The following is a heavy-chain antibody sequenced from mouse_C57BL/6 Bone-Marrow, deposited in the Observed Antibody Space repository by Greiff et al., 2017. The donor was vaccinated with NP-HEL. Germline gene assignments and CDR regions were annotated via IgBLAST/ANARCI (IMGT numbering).Heavy chain of an antibody. CDR3: ARKDYGSSWYYLDY. J-gene: IGHJ2*01. Sequence: EVQLQESGGGLVKPGGSLKLSCAASGFTFSDYGMHWVRQAPEKGLEWVAYISSGSSTIYYADTVKGRFTISRDNAKNTLFLQMTSLRSEDTAMYYCARKDYGSSWYYLDYGGQGTTLTVSS. D-gene: IGHD1-1*01. CDR2: ISSGSSTI. V-gene: IGHV5-17*01. CDR1: GFTFSDYG.